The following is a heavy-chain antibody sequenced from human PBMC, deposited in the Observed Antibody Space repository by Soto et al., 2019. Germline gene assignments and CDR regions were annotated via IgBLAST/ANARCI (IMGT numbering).Heavy chain of an antibody. CDR2: ISYDGSNK. Sequence: QVQLVESGGGVVQPGRSLRLSCAASGFTFSSYGMHWVRQAPGKGLEWVAVISYDGSNKYYADSVKGRFTISRDNSKNTLYLQMNGLRAEDTAGYYCAKDIVRRELLYAFDIWGQGTMVTVSS. V-gene: IGHV3-30*18. CDR1: GFTFSSYG. J-gene: IGHJ3*02. D-gene: IGHD1-26*01. CDR3: AKDIVRRELLYAFDI.